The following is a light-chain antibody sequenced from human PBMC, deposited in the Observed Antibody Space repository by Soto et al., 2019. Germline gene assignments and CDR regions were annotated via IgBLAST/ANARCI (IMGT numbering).Light chain of an antibody. CDR2: DVS. V-gene: IGLV2-14*03. CDR3: SSYTSSSTHV. Sequence: QSALTQPASVSGSPGQSITISCTGTSSDVGAYTFVSWYQQHSDKVPKLMIFDVSRRPSGVSDRFSGSKSGNTASLTISGLQPEDEADYYCSSYTSSSTHVFGSGTKVTVL. J-gene: IGLJ1*01. CDR1: SSDVGAYTF.